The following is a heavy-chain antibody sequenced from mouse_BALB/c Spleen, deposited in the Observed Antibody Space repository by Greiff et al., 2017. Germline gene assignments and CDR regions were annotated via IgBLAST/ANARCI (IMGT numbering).Heavy chain of an antibody. D-gene: IGHD2-1*01. CDR2: INPGSGGT. CDR3: ARSGNYGGWYYFDY. J-gene: IGHJ2*01. Sequence: QVQLQQSGAELVRPGTSVKVSCKASGYAFTNYLIEWVKQRPGQGLEWIGVINPGSGGTNYNEKFKGKATLTADKSSSTAYMQLSSLTSDDSAVYSCARSGNYGGWYYFDYWGQGTTLTVSS. CDR1: GYAFTNYL. V-gene: IGHV1-54*01.